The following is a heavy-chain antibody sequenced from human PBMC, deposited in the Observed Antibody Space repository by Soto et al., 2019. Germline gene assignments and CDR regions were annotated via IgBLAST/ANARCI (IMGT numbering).Heavy chain of an antibody. CDR2: IYYSGST. CDR1: GGSISSGDCY. D-gene: IGHD3-16*01. V-gene: IGHV4-30-4*01. CDR3: ASITARCLGLFS. Sequence: SETLSLTCTVSGGSISSGDCYWSWIRQPPGKGLEWIGYIYYSGSTDYNPSLKSRVTISVDTSKNQFSLKLSSVTAADTAVYYCASITARCLGLFSWGQGTLVTVSS. J-gene: IGHJ5*02.